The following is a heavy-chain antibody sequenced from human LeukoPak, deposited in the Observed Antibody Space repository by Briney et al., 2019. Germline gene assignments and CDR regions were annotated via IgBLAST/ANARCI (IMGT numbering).Heavy chain of an antibody. V-gene: IGHV4-30-4*01. CDR1: GGSISSGDYY. Sequence: PSETLSLTCTVSGGSISSGDYYWSWIRQPPGKGLEWIGYIYYSGSTYYNPSLKSRVTISVDTSKNQFSLKLSSVTAADTAVYYCARDKRVCSGGSCYYSAPDYWGQGTLVTVSS. CDR2: IYYSGST. J-gene: IGHJ4*02. D-gene: IGHD2-15*01. CDR3: ARDKRVCSGGSCYYSAPDY.